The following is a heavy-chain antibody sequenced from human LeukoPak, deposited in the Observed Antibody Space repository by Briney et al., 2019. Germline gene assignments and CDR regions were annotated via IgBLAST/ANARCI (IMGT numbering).Heavy chain of an antibody. D-gene: IGHD6-13*01. Sequence: ASVKVSCKESGYTFTSYGISSVRPAPGQRLAWMEWISAYNGNTNYAQKLQGRVTMTTYTSTSTAYMELRSLRSDDTAVYYCARGRGGSSWYGGTNWFDPWGQGTLVTVSS. CDR2: ISAYNGNT. CDR1: GYTFTSYG. J-gene: IGHJ5*02. CDR3: ARGRGGSSWYGGTNWFDP. V-gene: IGHV1-18*04.